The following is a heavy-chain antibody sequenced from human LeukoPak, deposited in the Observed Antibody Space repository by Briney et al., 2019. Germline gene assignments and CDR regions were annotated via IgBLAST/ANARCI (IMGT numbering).Heavy chain of an antibody. D-gene: IGHD3-22*01. Sequence: PGGSLRLSCAASGFTFSDYYMSWIRQAPGKGLEWVSYISSSSSYIYYADSVKGRFTISRDNAKNSLYLQMNSLRAEDTAVYYCARGAREYYYDSSGPFDYWGQGTLVTVSS. CDR1: GFTFSDYY. J-gene: IGHJ4*02. CDR3: ARGAREYYYDSSGPFDY. V-gene: IGHV3-11*06. CDR2: ISSSSSYI.